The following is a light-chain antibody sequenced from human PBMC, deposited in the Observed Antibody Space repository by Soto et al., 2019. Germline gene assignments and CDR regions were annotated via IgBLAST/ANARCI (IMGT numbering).Light chain of an antibody. CDR3: QHGKT. Sequence: VMTQSPVTLSVSPGEGASLSCRASENVYGNVAWYQQKPGQAPRLLIYDASTRATDIPARFSGSGSGTEFTLTISSLQSADFAVYFCQHGKTFGQGTKVEI. V-gene: IGKV3-15*01. J-gene: IGKJ1*01. CDR2: DAS. CDR1: ENVYGN.